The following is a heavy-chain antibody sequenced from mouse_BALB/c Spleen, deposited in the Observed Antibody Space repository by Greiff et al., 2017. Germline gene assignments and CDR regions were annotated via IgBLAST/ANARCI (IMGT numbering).Heavy chain of an antibody. CDR1: GYTFTSYW. V-gene: IGHV1-69*02. CDR3: TRLREAMDY. D-gene: IGHD2-12*01. Sequence: QVQLQQSGAELARPGASVKLSCKASGYTFTSYWINWVKQRPGQGLEWIGNIYPSDSYTNYNQKFKDKATLTVDKSSSTAYMQLSSPTSEDSAVYYCTRLREAMDYWGQGTSVTVSS. J-gene: IGHJ4*01. CDR2: IYPSDSYT.